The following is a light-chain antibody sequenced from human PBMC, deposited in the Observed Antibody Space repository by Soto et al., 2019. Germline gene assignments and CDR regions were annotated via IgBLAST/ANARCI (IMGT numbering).Light chain of an antibody. CDR3: QQYFSPPIT. CDR1: QSVFYSSTNKDY. CDR2: WAS. Sequence: DIVMTQSPDSLAVSLGEGATINCKSSQSVFYSSTNKDYLAWYQMKPGQPPKLLIYWASTRESGVPDRFSGSGSGTDFTLTISSLQAEDVAVYYCQQYFSPPITFGQGTRLEIK. V-gene: IGKV4-1*01. J-gene: IGKJ5*01.